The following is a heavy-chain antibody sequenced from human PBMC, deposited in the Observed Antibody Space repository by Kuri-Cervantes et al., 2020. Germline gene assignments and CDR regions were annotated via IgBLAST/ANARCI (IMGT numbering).Heavy chain of an antibody. CDR3: AREEEIVVVPAAVWGNYYYYYMDV. V-gene: IGHV3-13*01. Sequence: GGSLRLSCAASGFTFSSYDMHWVRQATGKGLEWVSAIGTAGDTYYPGSVKGRFTISRENAKNSLYLQMNSLRAEDTAVYYCAREEEIVVVPAAVWGNYYYYYMDVWGKGTTVTVSS. CDR2: IGTAGDT. CDR1: GFTFSSYD. J-gene: IGHJ6*03. D-gene: IGHD2-2*01.